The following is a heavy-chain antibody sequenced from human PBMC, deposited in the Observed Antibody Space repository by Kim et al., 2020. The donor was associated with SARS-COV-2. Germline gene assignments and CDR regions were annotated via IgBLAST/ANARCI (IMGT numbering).Heavy chain of an antibody. V-gene: IGHV4-30-2*01. CDR2: IYHSGST. D-gene: IGHD3-9*01. Sequence: SETLSLTCAVSGGSISSGGYSWSWIRQPPGKGLEWIGYIYHSGSTYYNPSLKSRVTISVDRSKNQFSLKLSSVTAADTAVYYCARGRSEELRYLPDAFDIWGQGTMVTVSS. CDR1: GGSISSGGYS. J-gene: IGHJ3*02. CDR3: ARGRSEELRYLPDAFDI.